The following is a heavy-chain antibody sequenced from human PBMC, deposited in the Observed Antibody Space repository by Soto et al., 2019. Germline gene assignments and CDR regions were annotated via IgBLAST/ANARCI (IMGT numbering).Heavy chain of an antibody. CDR3: ARRARGSGMGMDV. D-gene: IGHD3-10*01. Sequence: PSETLSLTCTVSGGSISSYYWSWIRQPPGKGLEWIGYIYYSGSTNYNPSLKSRVTISVDTSKNQFSLKLSSVTAADTAVYYCARRARGSGMGMDVWGQGTTVTVSS. J-gene: IGHJ6*02. CDR2: IYYSGST. CDR1: GGSISSYY. V-gene: IGHV4-59*01.